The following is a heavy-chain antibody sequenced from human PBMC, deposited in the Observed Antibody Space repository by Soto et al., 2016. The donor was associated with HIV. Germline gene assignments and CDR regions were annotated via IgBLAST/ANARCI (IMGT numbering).Heavy chain of an antibody. D-gene: IGHD3-16*02. CDR1: GYTFTSYD. CDR2: INPNSGGT. Sequence: QVQLVQSGAEVKKPGASVKVSCKASGYTFTSYDINWVRQATGQGLEWMGWINPNSGGTNYAQKFQGRVTMTRDTSISTAYMEVSRLTSDDTAVYYCARLTFGGAIAPFDYWGQGTLVTVSP. V-gene: IGHV1-2*02. CDR3: ARLTFGGAIAPFDY. J-gene: IGHJ4*02.